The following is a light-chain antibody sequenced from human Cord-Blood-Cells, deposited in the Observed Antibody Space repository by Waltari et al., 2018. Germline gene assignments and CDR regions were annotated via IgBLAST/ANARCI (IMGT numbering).Light chain of an antibody. CDR3: AAWDDSLSGPV. J-gene: IGLJ3*02. Sequence: QSVLTQPPSASGTPGQRVPLPGSGCSSNIGGHDVYRYPPPPGTAPKLLTYRKNQRPPGVPDRFSGSKSGTSASLAIRGLRSEDEADYYCAAWDDSLSGPVFGGGTKLTVL. CDR2: RKN. CDR1: SSNIGGHD. V-gene: IGLV1-47*01.